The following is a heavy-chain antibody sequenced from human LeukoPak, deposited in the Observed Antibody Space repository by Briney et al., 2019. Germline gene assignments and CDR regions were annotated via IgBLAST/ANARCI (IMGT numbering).Heavy chain of an antibody. V-gene: IGHV3-66*01. D-gene: IGHD6-13*01. CDR2: IYSGGST. J-gene: IGHJ3*02. CDR1: GFTFSSYT. CDR3: ARDLGSSWPGVAFDI. Sequence: PGGSLRLSCAASGFTFSSYTMSWVRQAPGKGLEWVSVIYSGGSTYYADSVKGRFTISRDNSKNTLYLQMNSLRAEDTAVYYCARDLGSSWPGVAFDIWGQGTMVTVSS.